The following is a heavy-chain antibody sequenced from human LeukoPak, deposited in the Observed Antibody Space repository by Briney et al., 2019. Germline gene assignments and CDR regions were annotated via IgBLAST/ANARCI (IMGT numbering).Heavy chain of an antibody. J-gene: IGHJ4*02. CDR3: ARGGMGLLSGYDFGDDY. D-gene: IGHD5-12*01. V-gene: IGHV3-21*01. Sequence: PGGSLRLSCAASGFTFNSYSMNWVRQAPGKGLEWVSSISSSSSYIYYADSVKGRFTISRDNAKNSLYLQMNSLRAEDTAVYYCARGGMGLLSGYDFGDDYWGQGTLVTVSS. CDR2: ISSSSSYI. CDR1: GFTFNSYS.